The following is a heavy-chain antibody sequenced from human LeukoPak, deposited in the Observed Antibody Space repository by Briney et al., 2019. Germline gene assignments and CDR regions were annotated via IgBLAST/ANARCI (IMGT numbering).Heavy chain of an antibody. CDR2: INHSGST. CDR3: ARSSRSIAARHNWFDP. D-gene: IGHD6-25*01. J-gene: IGHJ5*02. Sequence: ASETLSLTCAVYGGSFSGYYWSWIRQPPGKGLEWIGEINHSGSTNYNPSLKSRVTISVDTSKNQSSLKLSSVTAADTAVYYCARSSRSIAARHNWFDPWGQGTLVTVSS. V-gene: IGHV4-34*01. CDR1: GGSFSGYY.